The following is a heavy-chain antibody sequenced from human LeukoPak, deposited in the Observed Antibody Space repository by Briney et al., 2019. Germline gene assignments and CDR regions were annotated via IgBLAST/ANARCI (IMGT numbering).Heavy chain of an antibody. CDR1: GYRFTNYW. V-gene: IGHV5-51*01. D-gene: IGHD6-13*01. CDR3: ARHQRIAAADTAFDY. CDR2: IYPGDSDT. Sequence: GESLKISCKGSGYRFTNYWIGWVRQMPGKGLEWMGIIYPGDSDTRYSPSFQGQVTTSVDKSITTAYLQWRSLKASDTAMYYCARHQRIAAADTAFDYWGQGTLVTVSS. J-gene: IGHJ4*02.